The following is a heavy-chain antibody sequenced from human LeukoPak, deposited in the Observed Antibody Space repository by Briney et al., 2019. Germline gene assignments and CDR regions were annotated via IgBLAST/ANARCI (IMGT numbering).Heavy chain of an antibody. CDR3: AKERNDYGGYVVNYNWFDP. J-gene: IGHJ5*02. CDR1: GFTFSSYA. V-gene: IGHV3-23*01. Sequence: PGGSLRLSCAASGFTFSSYAMSWVRQAPGKGLEWVSAISGSGGSTYYADSVKGRFTISRGNSKNTLYLQMNSLRAEDTAVYYCAKERNDYGGYVVNYNWFDPWGQGTLVTVSS. D-gene: IGHD4-17*01. CDR2: ISGSGGST.